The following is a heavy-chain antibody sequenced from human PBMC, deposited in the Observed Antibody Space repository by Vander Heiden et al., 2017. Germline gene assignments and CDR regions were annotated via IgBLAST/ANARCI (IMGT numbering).Heavy chain of an antibody. CDR2: ISSSSSTI. D-gene: IGHD4-4*01. V-gene: IGHV3-48*02. CDR1: GSTFSTYS. J-gene: IGHJ6*02. Sequence: EVQLVESGGGLVRPVGSLRLYCSSSGSTFSTYSITWVLQAPGKGLEWVSYISSSSSTISYADAVKGRFTISRDNAKNSLYLQMHSLRDEDTAVYYCARRSSNYFYGMDVWGQGTTVTVSS. CDR3: ARRSSNYFYGMDV.